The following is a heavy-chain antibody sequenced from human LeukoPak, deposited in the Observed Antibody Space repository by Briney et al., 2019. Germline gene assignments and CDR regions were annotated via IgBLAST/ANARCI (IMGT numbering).Heavy chain of an antibody. J-gene: IGHJ4*02. D-gene: IGHD6-19*01. V-gene: IGHV3-33*01. CDR1: GFTFSSYG. CDR3: ARGCGSGWGKDY. Sequence: PGGSLRLPCAASGFTFSSYGMHWVRQAPGKGLEWVAVIWYDGSNKYYADSVKGRFTISRDNSNNTLYLQMNSLRAEDTAVYYCARGCGSGWGKDYWGQGTLVTVSS. CDR2: IWYDGSNK.